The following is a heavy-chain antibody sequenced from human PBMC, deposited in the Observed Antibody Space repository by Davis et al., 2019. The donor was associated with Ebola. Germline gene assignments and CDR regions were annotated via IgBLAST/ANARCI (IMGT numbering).Heavy chain of an antibody. D-gene: IGHD2-21*01. CDR1: GYTFTSYA. CDR3: ARGGVAYSDLDY. J-gene: IGHJ4*02. V-gene: IGHV1-3*01. Sequence: ASVKVSCKASGYTFTSYAMHWVHQAPGQRLEWMGWINAGNGNTKYSQKFQGRVTMTRENSMSTAYMELSSLRSEDTAVYFCARGGVAYSDLDYWGQGTLVAVSS. CDR2: INAGNGNT.